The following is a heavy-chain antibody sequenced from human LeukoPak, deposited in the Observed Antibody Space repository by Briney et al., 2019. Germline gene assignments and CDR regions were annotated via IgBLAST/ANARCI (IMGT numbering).Heavy chain of an antibody. J-gene: IGHJ4*02. Sequence: PSETLSLTCSVSGGSTNSYYWSWIRQSGGKGLEWIGRIYSSGSTVYNPSLNSRLTISIDTSKNQFPLTLKSVTATDTAVYYCARVKASSTSWTFEQWGQGALVTVSS. D-gene: IGHD2-2*01. CDR1: GGSTNSYY. CDR2: IYSSGST. V-gene: IGHV4-4*07. CDR3: ARVKASSTSWTFEQ.